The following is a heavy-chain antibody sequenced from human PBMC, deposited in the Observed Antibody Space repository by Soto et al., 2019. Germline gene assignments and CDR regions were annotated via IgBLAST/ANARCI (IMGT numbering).Heavy chain of an antibody. J-gene: IGHJ4*02. CDR1: GFSFSTNV. CDR3: ALDNIPGAPDYFDY. V-gene: IGHV3-30*10. Sequence: QVQLVESGGDVVQPETSLRLSCAASGFSFSTNVLHWVRQAPGKGLEWVAVMSSNGAEKYYTDSVKGRFTISRDNSKNTLYLEMNSLTTEDTAVYYCALDNIPGAPDYFDYWGQGTLLTVSS. CDR2: MSSNGAEK. D-gene: IGHD1-20*01.